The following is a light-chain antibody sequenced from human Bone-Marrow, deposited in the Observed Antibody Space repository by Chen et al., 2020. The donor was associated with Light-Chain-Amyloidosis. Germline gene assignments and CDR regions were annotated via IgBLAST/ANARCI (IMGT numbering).Light chain of an antibody. CDR3: QSYQGSSQGV. Sequence: NFMLTQHHSVSESPGKTVIISCTRSSGSIATNYVQWYQQRPGRSPTTVIYEDDQRPSGVPDRFSDSIDRSSDSASLNISGLKTEDEADYYCQSYQGSSQGVFGGGTKLTVL. V-gene: IGLV6-57*01. J-gene: IGLJ3*02. CDR2: EDD. CDR1: SGSIATNY.